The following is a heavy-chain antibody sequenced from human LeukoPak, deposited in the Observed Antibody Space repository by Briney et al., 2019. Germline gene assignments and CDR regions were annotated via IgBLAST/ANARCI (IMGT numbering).Heavy chain of an antibody. Sequence: GGSLRLSCAASGFTFSNYGMHWVRQAPGEGLEWVAFIRYDGSNKYYADSVKGRFTISRDNSKNTLYLQMNSLRPEDAAVYYCAKDPNGPLYYMDVWGKGTTVTISS. J-gene: IGHJ6*03. CDR3: AKDPNGPLYYMDV. CDR2: IRYDGSNK. D-gene: IGHD2-8*01. V-gene: IGHV3-30*02. CDR1: GFTFSNYG.